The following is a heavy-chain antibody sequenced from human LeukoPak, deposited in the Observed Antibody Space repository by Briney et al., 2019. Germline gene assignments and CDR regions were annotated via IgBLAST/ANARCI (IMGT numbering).Heavy chain of an antibody. CDR1: GFTFSSYE. Sequence: SGGSLRLYCSASGFTFSSYEMHGVRQAPGKGLEYVSGISSNRCNTYYADSVKGRFTIPRDNSKNTLYLQMSRLRAEDTAVYYCVKTGVGIVATSYYFDYWGQGTLVTVSS. J-gene: IGHJ4*02. CDR3: VKTGVGIVATSYYFDY. V-gene: IGHV3-64D*06. CDR2: ISSNRCNT. D-gene: IGHD5-12*01.